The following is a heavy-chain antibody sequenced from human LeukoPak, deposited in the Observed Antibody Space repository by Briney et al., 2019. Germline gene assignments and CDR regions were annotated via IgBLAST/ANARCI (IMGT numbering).Heavy chain of an antibody. Sequence: PGGSLRLSCAASGFTFSSYWMSWVRQAPGKGLEWVANIKQDRSEKYYVDSVKGRFTISRDNAKNSLYLQMNSLRAEDTAAYYCAREDKVVPAALGPYNWFDPWGQGTLVTVSS. CDR1: GFTFSSYW. CDR3: AREDKVVPAALGPYNWFDP. J-gene: IGHJ5*02. V-gene: IGHV3-7*01. CDR2: IKQDRSEK. D-gene: IGHD2-2*01.